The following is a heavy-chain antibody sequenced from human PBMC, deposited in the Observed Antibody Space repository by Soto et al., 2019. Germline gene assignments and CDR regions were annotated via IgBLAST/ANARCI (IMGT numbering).Heavy chain of an antibody. CDR3: ARFFGNASDV. CDR2: IYYDGTP. J-gene: IGHJ3*01. Sequence: QLQLQESGPGLVKPSETLSLTCSVSGGSISTDSYNWDWIRQSPGKGLEWIGTIYYDGTPSYNPSLKSQVTISVDTSRNHFSLNVKSVTAADTAMYYCARFFGNASDVWGQGTLVKVSS. CDR1: GGSISTDSYN. V-gene: IGHV4-39*02. D-gene: IGHD3-3*01.